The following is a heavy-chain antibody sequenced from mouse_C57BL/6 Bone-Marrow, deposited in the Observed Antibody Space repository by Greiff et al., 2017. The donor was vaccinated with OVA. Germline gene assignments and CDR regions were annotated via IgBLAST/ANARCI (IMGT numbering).Heavy chain of an antibody. V-gene: IGHV1-19*01. Sequence: EVQLQQSGPVLVKPGASVKMSCKASGYTFTDYYMNWVKQSHGKSLEWIGVINPYNGGTSYNQKFKGKATLTVDKSSSTAYMELKSLTSEDSAVYYCARGITTRGYFDDWGTGTTVTVSS. J-gene: IGHJ1*03. CDR1: GYTFTDYY. CDR3: ARGITTRGYFDD. D-gene: IGHD1-1*01. CDR2: INPYNGGT.